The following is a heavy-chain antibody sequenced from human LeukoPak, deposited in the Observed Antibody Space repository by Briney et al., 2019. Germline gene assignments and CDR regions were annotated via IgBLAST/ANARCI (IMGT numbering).Heavy chain of an antibody. V-gene: IGHV4-31*03. Sequence: PSETLSLTCIVSGGSISSGGYYWSWIRQHPGKGLEWIGYIYYSGSTYYNPSLKSRVTISVDTSKNQFSLKLSSVTAADTAVYYCAEYYDSSGSFDYWGQGTLVTVSS. J-gene: IGHJ4*02. D-gene: IGHD3-22*01. CDR3: AEYYDSSGSFDY. CDR2: IYYSGST. CDR1: GGSISSGGYY.